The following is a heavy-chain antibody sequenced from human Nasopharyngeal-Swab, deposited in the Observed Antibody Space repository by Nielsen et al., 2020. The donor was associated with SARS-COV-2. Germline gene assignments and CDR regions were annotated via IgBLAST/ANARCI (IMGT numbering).Heavy chain of an antibody. J-gene: IGHJ6*03. Sequence: KVSCKGSGYSFTSYWISWVRQMPGKGLEWMGRIDPSDSYTNYSPSFQGHVTISADKSISTAYLQWSSLKASDTAMYYCARRAYCSGGSCYSPYYYCMDVWGKGTTVTVSS. CDR1: GYSFTSYW. CDR3: ARRAYCSGGSCYSPYYYCMDV. CDR2: IDPSDSYT. V-gene: IGHV5-10-1*01. D-gene: IGHD2-15*01.